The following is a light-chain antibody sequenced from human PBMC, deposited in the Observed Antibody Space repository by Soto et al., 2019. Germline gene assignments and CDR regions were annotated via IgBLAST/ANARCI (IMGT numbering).Light chain of an antibody. CDR1: SSDVGGYNY. J-gene: IGLJ1*01. V-gene: IGLV2-11*01. CDR2: DVK. Sequence: QSALTQPRSVSGSPGQSVTISCTGTSSDVGGYNYVSWYQQYPGKAPKVMIYDVKTRPSGVPDRFSGSKSGNTASLTISGLQAEDEADYYCCSYAGSYTFVFGTETKLTVL. CDR3: CSYAGSYTFV.